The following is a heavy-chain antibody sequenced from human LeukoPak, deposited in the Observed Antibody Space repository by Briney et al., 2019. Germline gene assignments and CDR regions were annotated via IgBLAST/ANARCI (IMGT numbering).Heavy chain of an antibody. Sequence: PGGSLRLSCAASGLTFSSCGMSWVRQAPGKGLEWVSAISGSGGSTYYADSVKGRFTISRDNSKNTLYLQMNSLRAEDTAVYYCAKDGGEYYDILTGYYPRLYYMDVWGKGTTVTISS. V-gene: IGHV3-23*01. CDR2: ISGSGGST. J-gene: IGHJ6*03. CDR3: AKDGGEYYDILTGYYPRLYYMDV. CDR1: GLTFSSCG. D-gene: IGHD3-9*01.